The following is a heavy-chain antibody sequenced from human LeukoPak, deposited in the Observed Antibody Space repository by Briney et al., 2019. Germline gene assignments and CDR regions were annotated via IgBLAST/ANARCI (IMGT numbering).Heavy chain of an antibody. Sequence: PGGSLRLSCAASGFTVSSNYMSWVRQAPGKGLEWVSVIYSGGSTCYADSVKGRFTISRDNSKNTLYLQMNSLRAEDTAVYYCAKGRYDSSGFNWAAWGQGTLVTVSS. D-gene: IGHD3-22*01. CDR3: AKGRYDSSGFNWAA. CDR2: IYSGGST. CDR1: GFTVSSNY. V-gene: IGHV3-53*01. J-gene: IGHJ4*02.